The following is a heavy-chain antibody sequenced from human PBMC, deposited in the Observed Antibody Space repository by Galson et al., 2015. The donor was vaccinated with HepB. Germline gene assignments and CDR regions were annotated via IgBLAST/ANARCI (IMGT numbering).Heavy chain of an antibody. CDR3: ARDRDYSFILTGYYKEGAFDI. D-gene: IGHD3-9*01. CDR2: ISSSSSYI. Sequence: SLRLSCAASGFTFSSYSMNWVRQAPGKGLEWVSSISSSSSYIYYADSVKGRFTISRDNAKNSLYLQMNSLRAEDTAVYYCARDRDYSFILTGYYKEGAFDIWGQGTMVTVSS. J-gene: IGHJ3*02. V-gene: IGHV3-21*01. CDR1: GFTFSSYS.